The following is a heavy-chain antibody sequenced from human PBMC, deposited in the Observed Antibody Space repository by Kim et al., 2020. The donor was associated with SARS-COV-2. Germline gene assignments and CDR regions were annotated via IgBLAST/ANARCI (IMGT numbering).Heavy chain of an antibody. Sequence: SVKVSCKASGGTFSSYAISWVRQAPGQGLEWMGGIIPIFGTAYYAQKFQGRVTITADESTSTAYMELSSLRSEDTAVYYCARDDASRTTYYDILTGYYLYYFDYWGQGTLVTVSS. CDR1: GGTFSSYA. CDR3: ARDDASRTTYYDILTGYYLYYFDY. J-gene: IGHJ4*02. CDR2: IIPIFGTA. D-gene: IGHD3-9*01. V-gene: IGHV1-69*13.